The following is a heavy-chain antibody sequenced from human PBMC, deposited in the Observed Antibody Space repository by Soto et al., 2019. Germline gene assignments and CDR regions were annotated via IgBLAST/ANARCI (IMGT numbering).Heavy chain of an antibody. CDR2: IYLGDSDT. Sequence: GESLKISCKGSGYSFTSYWIGWVRQMPGKGLEWMGIIYLGDSDTRYSPSFQGQVTISADKSISTAYLQWSSLKASDTAMYYCARQNGDSSGSYDAFDIWGQGTMVTVSS. V-gene: IGHV5-51*01. J-gene: IGHJ3*02. CDR1: GYSFTSYW. CDR3: ARQNGDSSGSYDAFDI. D-gene: IGHD6-19*01.